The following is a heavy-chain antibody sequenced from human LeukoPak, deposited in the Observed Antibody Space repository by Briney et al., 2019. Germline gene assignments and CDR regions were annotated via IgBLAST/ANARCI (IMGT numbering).Heavy chain of an antibody. V-gene: IGHV4-34*01. CDR2: INQSGTT. Sequence: PSETLSLTCAVYGEAFSCYYWSWIRQPPGKGPEWVGEINQSGTTNYNPSLKSRVTISVDTSKNQFSLNLSSVTAADTAVYYCARRPRNSGSDDGPPGLDYWGQGTLVTVSS. CDR1: GEAFSCYY. J-gene: IGHJ4*02. CDR3: ARRPRNSGSDDGPPGLDY. D-gene: IGHD1-26*01.